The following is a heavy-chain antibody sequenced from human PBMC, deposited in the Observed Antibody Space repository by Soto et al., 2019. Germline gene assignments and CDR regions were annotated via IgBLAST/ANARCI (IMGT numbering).Heavy chain of an antibody. J-gene: IGHJ4*02. CDR3: ARDSSGWYRGAYFDY. CDR1: GFTFSSYG. V-gene: IGHV3-33*01. D-gene: IGHD6-19*01. CDR2: IWYDGSNK. Sequence: GGSLRLSCAASGFTFSSYGMHWVRQAPGKGLEWVAVIWYDGSNKYYADSVKGRFTISRDNSKNTLYLQMNSLRAEDTAVYYCARDSSGWYRGAYFDYWGQGTLVTVSS.